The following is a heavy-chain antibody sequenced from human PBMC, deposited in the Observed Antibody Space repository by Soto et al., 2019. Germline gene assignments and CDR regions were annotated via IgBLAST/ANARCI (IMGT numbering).Heavy chain of an antibody. V-gene: IGHV1-58*01. CDR1: GFTFTSSA. J-gene: IGHJ4*02. CDR3: AATYDFWSGYYLFDY. D-gene: IGHD3-3*01. CDR2: IVVGSGNT. Sequence: QMQLVQSGPEVKKPGTSVKVSCKASGFTFTSSAVQWVRQARGQRLEWIGWIVVGSGNTNYAQKFQERVTITREMSTSTAYMELSSLRSGDTAVYYCAATYDFWSGYYLFDYWGQGTLVTVSS.